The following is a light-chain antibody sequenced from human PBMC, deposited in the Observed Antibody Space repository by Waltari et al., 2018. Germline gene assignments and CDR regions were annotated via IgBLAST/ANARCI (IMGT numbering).Light chain of an antibody. V-gene: IGLV2-14*01. J-gene: IGLJ3*02. CDR1: SRHVGGHNL. CDR2: EVS. Sequence: QSALTQPASVSGSPGQSITISCTGTSRHVGGHNLVPWHNPHPGKAPKLIIYEVSNRPSGVSNRFSGSKSGNTASLTISGLQAEDEADYYCTSYITTRGDWVFGGGTKLTVL. CDR3: TSYITTRGDWV.